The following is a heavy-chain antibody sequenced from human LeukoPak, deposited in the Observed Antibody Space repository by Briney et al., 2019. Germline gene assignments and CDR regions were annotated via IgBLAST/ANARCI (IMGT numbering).Heavy chain of an antibody. CDR2: SRNKGDSYTT. Sequence: GGSLRLSCAASGFTFSDHYMDWVRQAPGKGLEWVGRSRNKGDSYTTEYAASVKGRFTISRDDSKVSLYLQMNSLKTEDTALYYCATSSGYEDGFDYWGQGTLVTVSS. CDR1: GFTFSDHY. CDR3: ATSSGYEDGFDY. V-gene: IGHV3-72*01. J-gene: IGHJ4*02. D-gene: IGHD5-12*01.